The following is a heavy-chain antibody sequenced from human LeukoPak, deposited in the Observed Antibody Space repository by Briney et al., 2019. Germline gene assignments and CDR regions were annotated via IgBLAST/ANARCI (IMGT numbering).Heavy chain of an antibody. D-gene: IGHD6-19*01. V-gene: IGHV3-30*18. CDR3: AKYMSSGN. Sequence: GGSLRLSCAASGYAMHWVRQAPGKGPEWVAVISSDGSNKQYADSVKGRFTISRDNSNNTLYLLMNSLRAEDTAVYYCAKYMSSGNWGQGTLVTVSS. CDR1: GYA. CDR2: ISSDGSNK. J-gene: IGHJ4*02.